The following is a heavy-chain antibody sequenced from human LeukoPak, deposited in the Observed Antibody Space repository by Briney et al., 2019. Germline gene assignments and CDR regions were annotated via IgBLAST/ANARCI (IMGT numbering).Heavy chain of an antibody. CDR1: GFTISSHG. CDR3: AKGPLRGTAAAIDY. CDR2: IAYHGNTE. V-gene: IGHV3-30*18. J-gene: IGHJ4*02. D-gene: IGHD2-2*01. Sequence: GTSLRLSCAVSGFTISSHGMHWVRQAPGMGPEWVAMIAYHGNTEYYGDSVKGRFTISRDNSKNTLYLQMDSLRTEDTAVYYCAKGPLRGTAAAIDYWGQGTLVTVSS.